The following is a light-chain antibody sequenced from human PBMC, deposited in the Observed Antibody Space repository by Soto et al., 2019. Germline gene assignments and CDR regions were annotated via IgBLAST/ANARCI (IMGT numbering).Light chain of an antibody. CDR1: SSNIGNNY. CDR2: DNN. CDR3: GTWDSSLRRYV. Sequence: QSVLTQPPSVSAAPGQKVTISCSGSSSNIGNNYVSWYQQLPGTAPKLLIYDNNKRPSGIPDRFSGSKSGTSATLGITGLQTGDEADYYCGTWDSSLRRYVFGTGTKLTV. J-gene: IGLJ1*01. V-gene: IGLV1-51*01.